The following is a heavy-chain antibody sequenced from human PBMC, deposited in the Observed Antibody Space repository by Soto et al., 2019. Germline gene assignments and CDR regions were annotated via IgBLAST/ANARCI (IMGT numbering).Heavy chain of an antibody. D-gene: IGHD3-3*01. CDR1: GFTFSSYG. CDR3: AKELYDFWSGPDY. J-gene: IGHJ4*02. V-gene: IGHV3-30*18. CDR2: ISYDGSNK. Sequence: GGSLRLSCAASGFTFSSYGMHWVRQAPGKGLEWVAVISYDGSNKYYADSVKGRFTISRDNSKNTLYLQMNSLRAEDTAVYYCAKELYDFWSGPDYWGQGTLVTVSS.